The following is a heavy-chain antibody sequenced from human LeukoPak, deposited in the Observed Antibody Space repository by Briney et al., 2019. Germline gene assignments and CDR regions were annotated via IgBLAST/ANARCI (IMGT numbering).Heavy chain of an antibody. CDR1: GFSFGSYG. J-gene: IGHJ1*01. D-gene: IGHD3-22*01. CDR3: AIMHGYYDGSGYWVQ. CDR2: ITPNADRT. V-gene: IGHV3-23*01. Sequence: GGSLRLSCAASGFSFGSYGMSWVRQAPGKGLEWVSFITPNADRTSYADSVEGRFTISRDNPRNTLYMQMNSLRDEDTAIYYCAIMHGYYDGSGYWVQWGQGTLVTVSS.